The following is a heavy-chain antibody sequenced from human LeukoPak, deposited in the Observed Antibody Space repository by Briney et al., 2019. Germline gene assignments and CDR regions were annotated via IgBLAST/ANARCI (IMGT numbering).Heavy chain of an antibody. CDR3: ARASGYSYGRPIDY. J-gene: IGHJ4*02. CDR2: INPNSGAT. D-gene: IGHD5-18*01. CDR1: GYTFTGHY. Sequence: ASVKVSCKASGYTFTGHYIHWVRQAPGQGLEWMGWINPNSGATNYAQKFQGRVTMTRDTSSSTAYMELSSLRYGDTAVYYYARASGYSYGRPIDYWGQGTLVTVSS. V-gene: IGHV1-2*02.